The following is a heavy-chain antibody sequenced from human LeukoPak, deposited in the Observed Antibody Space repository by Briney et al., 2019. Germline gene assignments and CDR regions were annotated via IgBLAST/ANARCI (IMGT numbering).Heavy chain of an antibody. Sequence: PSETLSLTCSVSGGSISSSTSYWAWIRQPPGKGLEWIGTIYYSGSTYYNPSLKSRVTISVDTSKNQSSLKLGSVTAADTAVYYCARQTYGSGSYYNLDCWGQGTLVTVSS. CDR3: ARQTYGSGSYYNLDC. V-gene: IGHV4-39*01. J-gene: IGHJ4*02. D-gene: IGHD3-10*01. CDR1: GGSISSSTSY. CDR2: IYYSGST.